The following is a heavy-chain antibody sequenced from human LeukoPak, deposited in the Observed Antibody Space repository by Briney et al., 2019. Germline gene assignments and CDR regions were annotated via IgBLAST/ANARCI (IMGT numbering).Heavy chain of an antibody. CDR2: IDQDGTEE. J-gene: IGHJ3*02. CDR1: GFTFSSYG. V-gene: IGHV3-7*01. CDR3: ARNVNAFDI. Sequence: GGSLRLSCAASGFTFSSYGMHWVRQAPGKGLEWVANIDQDGTEEYYVSSVRGRFTISRDNAENSLYLQMHSLRGEDTAVYYCARNVNAFDIWGQGTMVTVSS.